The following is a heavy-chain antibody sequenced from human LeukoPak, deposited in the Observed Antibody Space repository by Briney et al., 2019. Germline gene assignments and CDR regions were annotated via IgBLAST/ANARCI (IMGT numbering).Heavy chain of an antibody. V-gene: IGHV4-59*01. J-gene: IGHJ1*01. Sequence: PSEPLSLTCTVSGGSISSYYWSWIRQPPGKGLEWIGYIYYSGSTNYNPSLKSRVTISVDTSKNQFSLKLSSVTAADTAVYYCATRSGGSWFAEYFQHWGQGTLVTVSS. D-gene: IGHD6-13*01. CDR2: IYYSGST. CDR1: GGSISSYY. CDR3: ATRSGGSWFAEYFQH.